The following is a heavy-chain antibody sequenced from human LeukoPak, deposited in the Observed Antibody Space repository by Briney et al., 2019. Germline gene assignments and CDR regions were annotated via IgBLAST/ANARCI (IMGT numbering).Heavy chain of an antibody. CDR3: ARISSSYDYDY. D-gene: IGHD6-6*01. CDR1: GFTFRGYG. CDR2: ISSNGGST. Sequence: GGSLRPSCAASGFTFRGYGMHWVRQAPGKGLEYVAAISSNGGSTDYANSVKGRFTISRDNSKNTLYLQMGSLRAEDMAVYYCARISSSYDYDYWGQGTLVTVSS. V-gene: IGHV3-64*01. J-gene: IGHJ4*02.